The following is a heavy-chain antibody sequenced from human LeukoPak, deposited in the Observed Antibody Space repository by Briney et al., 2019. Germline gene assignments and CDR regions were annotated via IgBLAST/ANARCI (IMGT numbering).Heavy chain of an antibody. D-gene: IGHD6-19*01. Sequence: SQTLSLTCAISGDSASINSAAWNWIRQSPSRGLEWLGRTYQRSKWYNDYAVSVKSRITINPDISKNQFSLQLNSVTPEDTAVYYCARSPPPYSSGWYFDYWGQGTLVTVSS. CDR3: ARSPPPYSSGWYFDY. CDR1: GDSASINSAA. V-gene: IGHV6-1*01. J-gene: IGHJ4*02. CDR2: TYQRSKWYN.